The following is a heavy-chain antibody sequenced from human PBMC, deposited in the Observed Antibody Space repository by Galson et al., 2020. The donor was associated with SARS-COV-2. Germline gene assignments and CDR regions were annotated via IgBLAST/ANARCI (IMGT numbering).Heavy chain of an antibody. J-gene: IGHJ6*03. D-gene: IGHD6-13*01. V-gene: IGHV4-30-4*01. CDR3: AREISSWYGGSHGYMDV. Sequence: SETLSLTCTVSGGSISSGDYYWSRIRQPPGTGLEWIGYIYYSGSTYYNPSLKSRVTISVHTSKNQFSLKLSSVTAADTAVYYCAREISSWYGGSHGYMDVWGKGTTVTVSS. CDR2: IYYSGST. CDR1: GGSISSGDYY.